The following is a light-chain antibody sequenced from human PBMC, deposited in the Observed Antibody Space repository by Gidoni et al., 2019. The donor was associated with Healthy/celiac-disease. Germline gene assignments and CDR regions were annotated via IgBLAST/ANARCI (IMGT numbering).Light chain of an antibody. CDR1: QSISSY. Sequence: DIQMTHAPSSLSASVGDRVTITCRARQSISSYLNWYQQKPGKAPKLLIYAASSLQRGGPSRFRGSGSGTDFTLTISSLPPEDFATYYCQQSYSTPYTFGQGTKLEIK. CDR2: AAS. CDR3: QQSYSTPYT. J-gene: IGKJ2*01. V-gene: IGKV1-39*01.